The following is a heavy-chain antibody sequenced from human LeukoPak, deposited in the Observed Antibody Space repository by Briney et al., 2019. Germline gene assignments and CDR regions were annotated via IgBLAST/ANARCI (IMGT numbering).Heavy chain of an antibody. Sequence: KSGGSLRLSCATSGFTFGNAWMSWVRQAPGKGLEWVGRIKSKTDGGTTDYPAPVKGRFTISRDDSKNTLFLQMNSLKTEDTAVYFCTTDSYFYNSQFDFWGQGTPVTVSS. J-gene: IGHJ4*02. CDR3: TTDSYFYNSQFDF. CDR2: IKSKTDGGTT. V-gene: IGHV3-15*01. CDR1: GFTFGNAW. D-gene: IGHD3-22*01.